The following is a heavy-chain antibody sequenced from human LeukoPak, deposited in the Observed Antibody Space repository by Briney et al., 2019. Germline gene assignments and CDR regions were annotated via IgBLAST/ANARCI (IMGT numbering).Heavy chain of an antibody. Sequence: PGGSLRLSCAASGFTFTSYAMNWVRQTPGKGLEWVSAISGSGGSTYYADSVKGRFTISGDNSKNTLYLQMNSLRAEDTAVYYCARDYYDYVWGSYRAGAAFDIWGQGTMVTVSS. CDR1: GFTFTSYA. J-gene: IGHJ3*02. V-gene: IGHV3-23*01. CDR3: ARDYYDYVWGSYRAGAAFDI. CDR2: ISGSGGST. D-gene: IGHD3-16*02.